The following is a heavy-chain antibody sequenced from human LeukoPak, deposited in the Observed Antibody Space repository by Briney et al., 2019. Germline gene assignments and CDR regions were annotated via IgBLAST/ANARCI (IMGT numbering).Heavy chain of an antibody. Sequence: PSETLSLTCTISGGSISSYYWSWIREPPGKGLEGMGCIYTSGTTNYNPSLKSRVTITVDPSKNQFSLNLGSVSAADPAVHYCAQPFAVTPHGRSAYSFDYWGQGTLVTVSS. CDR1: GGSISSYY. V-gene: IGHV4-4*09. CDR2: IYTSGTT. CDR3: AQPFAVTPHGRSAYSFDY. D-gene: IGHD4-17*01. J-gene: IGHJ4*02.